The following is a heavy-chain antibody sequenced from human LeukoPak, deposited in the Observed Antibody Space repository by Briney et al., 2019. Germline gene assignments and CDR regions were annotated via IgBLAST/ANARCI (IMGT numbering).Heavy chain of an antibody. CDR3: ARGYFREYDY. D-gene: IGHD2/OR15-2a*01. CDR1: GGSISNYY. J-gene: IGHJ4*02. V-gene: IGHV4-59*01. CDR2: IYYSGTT. Sequence: SETLSLTCTVSGGSISNYYWNWIRQPPGKGLEWIGYIYYSGTTNYNPSLKSRVSMSVDTSKNQFSLKLSSVTAADTAVYYCARGYFREYDYWGQGTLVTVSS.